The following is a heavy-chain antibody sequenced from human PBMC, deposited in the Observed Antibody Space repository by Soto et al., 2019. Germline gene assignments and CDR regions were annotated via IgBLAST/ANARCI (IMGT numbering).Heavy chain of an antibody. CDR3: ARDLRAVGMASRFDP. V-gene: IGHV3-11*01. D-gene: IGHD6-13*01. Sequence: QVQLVESGGGLVKPGGSLRLSCEASGFTFGDYYMTWIRQAPGKGLEWVSFIGNRGTGIYYADSVKGRFTIFRDNAKNSLYLQMNSVRAEDTAMYYCARDLRAVGMASRFDPWGQGTLVTVSS. CDR2: IGNRGTGI. J-gene: IGHJ5*02. CDR1: GFTFGDYY.